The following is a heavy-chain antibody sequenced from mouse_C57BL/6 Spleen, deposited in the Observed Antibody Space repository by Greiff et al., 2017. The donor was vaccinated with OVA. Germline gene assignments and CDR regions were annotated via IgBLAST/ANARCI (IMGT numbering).Heavy chain of an antibody. D-gene: IGHD4-1*01. CDR1: GYTFTSYG. Sequence: VQLKESGAELVRPGSSVKMSCKTSGYTFTSYGINWVKQRPGQGLEWIGYIYIGNGYTEYNEKFKGKATLTSDTSSSTAYMQLSSLTSEDSAIYFCARTNWDRDYYFDYWGQGTTLTVSS. CDR3: ARTNWDRDYYFDY. V-gene: IGHV1-58*01. J-gene: IGHJ2*01. CDR2: IYIGNGYT.